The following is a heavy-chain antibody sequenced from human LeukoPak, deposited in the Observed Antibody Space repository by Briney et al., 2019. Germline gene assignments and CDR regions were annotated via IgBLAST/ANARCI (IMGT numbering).Heavy chain of an antibody. CDR1: GYTFTGYY. J-gene: IGHJ4*02. CDR3: ARDGYCSGGSCYHSVDY. D-gene: IGHD2-15*01. CDR2: INPNSGGT. V-gene: IGHV1-2*02. Sequence: ASVKVSCKASGYTFTGYYMHWVRQAPAQGLEWMGWINPNSGGTNYAQKFQGRVNMTRDTSISTAYMELSSLRSEDTAVYYCARDGYCSGGSCYHSVDYWGQGTLVTVSS.